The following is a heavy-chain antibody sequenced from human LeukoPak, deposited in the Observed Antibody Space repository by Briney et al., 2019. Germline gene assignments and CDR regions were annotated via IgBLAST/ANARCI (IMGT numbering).Heavy chain of an antibody. CDR1: GYTFTGYY. D-gene: IGHD3-10*01. V-gene: IGHV1-2*02. Sequence: ASVKVSCKASGYTFTGYYMHWVRQAPGQGLEWMGWINPNSGGTNYAQKFQGRVSMTRDTSISTAYMELSRLRSGDTAVYYCARAALVLVRGLLDGYWGQATQVTVSP. CDR3: ARAALVLVRGLLDGY. J-gene: IGHJ4*02. CDR2: INPNSGGT.